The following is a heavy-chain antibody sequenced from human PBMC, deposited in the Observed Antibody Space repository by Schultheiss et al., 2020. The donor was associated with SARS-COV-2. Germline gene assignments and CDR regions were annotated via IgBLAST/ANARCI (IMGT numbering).Heavy chain of an antibody. Sequence: GGSLRLSCAASGFTFSSYGMHWVRQAPGKGLEWVAVIWYDGSNKYYADSVKGRFTISRDNAKNIVYLQMNSLRAEDTAVYYCARQDTGWFDPWGQGTLVTVSS. CDR1: GFTFSSYG. CDR2: IWYDGSNK. D-gene: IGHD2-15*01. V-gene: IGHV3-33*08. J-gene: IGHJ5*02. CDR3: ARQDTGWFDP.